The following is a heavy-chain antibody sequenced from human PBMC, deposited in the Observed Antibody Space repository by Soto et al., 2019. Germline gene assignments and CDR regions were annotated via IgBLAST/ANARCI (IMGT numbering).Heavy chain of an antibody. Sequence: QVQLVQSGAEVKKPGSSVKVSCKASGGTFSSYAISWVRQAPGQGLEWMGGIIPIFGTANYAQKFQGRVPITAGESRSTAYMELSSLRSEETAVYYCAREYYDSSGLPFVDYYYGMDVWGQGTTVTVSS. D-gene: IGHD3-22*01. CDR1: GGTFSSYA. CDR2: IIPIFGTA. J-gene: IGHJ6*02. V-gene: IGHV1-69*01. CDR3: AREYYDSSGLPFVDYYYGMDV.